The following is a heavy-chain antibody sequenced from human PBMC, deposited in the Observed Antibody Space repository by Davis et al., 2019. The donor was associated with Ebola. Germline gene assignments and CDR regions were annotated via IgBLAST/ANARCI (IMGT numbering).Heavy chain of an antibody. Sequence: SETLSLTCPVYGGSLSGYYWSWIRQPPGKGLEWTGEIYHSGSTNYNPSLKSRVTISVDKSKNQFSLKLSSVTAADTAVYYCARDGYNSLMSYYYGMDVWGQGTTVTVSS. CDR2: IYHSGST. V-gene: IGHV4-34*01. D-gene: IGHD5-24*01. CDR3: ARDGYNSLMSYYYGMDV. CDR1: GGSLSGYY. J-gene: IGHJ6*02.